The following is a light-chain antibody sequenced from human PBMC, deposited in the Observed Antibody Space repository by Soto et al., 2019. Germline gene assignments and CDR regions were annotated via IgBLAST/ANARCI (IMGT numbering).Light chain of an antibody. CDR3: QQFHSYPIT. Sequence: DIQMTQSPSSLSASVGDRVTITCRASQSISSYLNWYQQKPGKAPKLLIYAASSLQSGVPSRFSGSGSGTDFTLTISSLQPEDFATYYCQQFHSYPITFGQGTRRRL. CDR1: QSISSY. CDR2: AAS. J-gene: IGKJ5*01. V-gene: IGKV1-39*01.